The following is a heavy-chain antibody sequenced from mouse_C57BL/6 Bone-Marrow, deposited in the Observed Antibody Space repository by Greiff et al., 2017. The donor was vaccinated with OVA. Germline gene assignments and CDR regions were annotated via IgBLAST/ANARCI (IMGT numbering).Heavy chain of an antibody. CDR3: TREDYYGSSYAHAMDY. D-gene: IGHD1-1*01. V-gene: IGHV5-9-1*02. CDR2: ISSGGDYI. Sequence: EVKLMESGEGLVKPGGSLKLSCAASGFTFSSYAMSWVRQTPEKRLEWVAYISSGGDYIYYADTVKGRFTISRDNARNTLYLQMSSRKSEDTAMYYCTREDYYGSSYAHAMDYWGQGTSVTVSS. J-gene: IGHJ4*01. CDR1: GFTFSSYA.